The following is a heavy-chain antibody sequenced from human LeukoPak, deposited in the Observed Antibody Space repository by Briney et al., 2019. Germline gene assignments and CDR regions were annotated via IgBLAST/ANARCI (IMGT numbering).Heavy chain of an antibody. J-gene: IGHJ4*02. V-gene: IGHV1-46*01. CDR2: INPSGGST. CDR1: GGTFSSYA. D-gene: IGHD3-3*01. CDR3: ARGRFRADFDY. Sequence: ASVKVSCKASGGTFSSYAISWVRQAPGQGLEWMGIINPSGGSTSYAQKFQGRVTMTRNTSISTAYMELSSLRSEDTAVYYCARGRFRADFDYWGQGTLVTVSS.